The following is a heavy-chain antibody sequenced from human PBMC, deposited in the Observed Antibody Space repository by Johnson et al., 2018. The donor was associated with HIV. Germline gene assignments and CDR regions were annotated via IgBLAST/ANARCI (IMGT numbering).Heavy chain of an antibody. CDR2: ISGSGGST. CDR1: FRNCA. V-gene: IGHV3-23*04. D-gene: IGHD5-12*01. J-gene: IGHJ3*02. Sequence: MLLVESGGGWIQPGGVPETLLCSLTFRNCAFQWVRQAPGKGLEWVSAISGSGGSTYYAESVKGRFTISRDNCKNTRYLQMNSLRAEDTAVYYCAGLPDAFDIWGQGTMVTVSS. CDR3: AGLPDAFDI.